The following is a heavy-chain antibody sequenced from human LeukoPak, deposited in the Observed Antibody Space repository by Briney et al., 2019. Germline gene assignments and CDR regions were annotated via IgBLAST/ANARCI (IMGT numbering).Heavy chain of an antibody. J-gene: IGHJ4*02. CDR2: ISAYNGNT. D-gene: IGHD2-2*02. CDR3: ARDRRVPAATPQPTFCYY. CDR1: GYTFTSYG. V-gene: IGHV1-18*01. Sequence: GASVKVSCKASGYTFTSYGISWVRQAPGQGLEWMGWISAYNGNTNYAQKLQGRVTMTTDTSTSTAYMELRSLRSDDTAVYYCARDRRVPAATPQPTFCYYWGQGTLVTVSS.